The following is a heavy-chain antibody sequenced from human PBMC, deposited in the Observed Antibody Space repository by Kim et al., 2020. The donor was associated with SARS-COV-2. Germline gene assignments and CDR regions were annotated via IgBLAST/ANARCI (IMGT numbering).Heavy chain of an antibody. CDR1: AHPFSNYD. CDR2: INSGGGLS. D-gene: IGHD5-12*01. J-gene: IGHJ4*02. CDR3: ARAQKLSGYGSHHFDY. V-gene: IGHV3-64*02. Sequence: GGSLRLSWMGTAHPFSNYDMFWARQAPRKGLEYVSAINSGGGLSFHADSVEGRFIISRDNSKNMLYLQMDSLTTKDVAVYFCARAQKLSGYGSHHFDYWGQGALVSVSS.